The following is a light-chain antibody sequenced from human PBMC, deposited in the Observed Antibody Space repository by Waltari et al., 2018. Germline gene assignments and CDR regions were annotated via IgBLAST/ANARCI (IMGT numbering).Light chain of an antibody. V-gene: IGLV4-69*01. J-gene: IGLJ2*01. CDR2: VNSDGKH. Sequence: QLLVTQSPSASASLGASVKLTCTLSSGHTSYAIAWPQHQSEKGPRFLMSVNSDGKHTKGDGIPERFAGSSAGAERYLTLYSLQSEDEADYYCQTWDTNMVVFGGGTKVTVL. CDR3: QTWDTNMVV. CDR1: SGHTSYA.